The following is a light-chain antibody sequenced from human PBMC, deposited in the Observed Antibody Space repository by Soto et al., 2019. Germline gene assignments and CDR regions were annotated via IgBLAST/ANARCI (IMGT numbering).Light chain of an antibody. J-gene: IGKJ1*01. V-gene: IGKV3-20*01. CDR2: GAS. CDR3: QQYGSSGT. CDR1: QSVSNNY. Sequence: EIELTQSPGTLSLSPGERATLSCRASQSVSNNYLAWYQQKPGQAPRLLIYGASNRATGIPDRFSGSGSGTDFPLTISRLEPEAFAVYYCQQYGSSGTFGQGTKVDIK.